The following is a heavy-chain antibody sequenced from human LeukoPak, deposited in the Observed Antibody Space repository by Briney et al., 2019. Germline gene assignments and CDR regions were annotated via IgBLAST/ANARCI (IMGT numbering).Heavy chain of an antibody. CDR3: ARKRYSSSWYYFDY. J-gene: IGHJ4*02. CDR1: GVSISSYY. CDR2: IYYSGST. V-gene: IGHV4-59*08. Sequence: PSETLSLTCTVSGVSISSYYWSWIRQPPGKGLEWIGYIYYSGSTTYNPSLKSRVTISVDTSKNQFSLKLSSVTAADTAVYYCARKRYSSSWYYFDYWGQGALVTVSS. D-gene: IGHD6-13*01.